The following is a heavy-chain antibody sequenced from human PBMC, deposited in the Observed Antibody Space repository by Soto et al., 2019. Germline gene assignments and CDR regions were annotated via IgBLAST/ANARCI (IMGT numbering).Heavy chain of an antibody. CDR1: GYTFTNSG. CDR2: ISTDNGNT. J-gene: IGHJ6*02. V-gene: IGHV1-18*01. D-gene: IGHD3-3*01. CDR3: ARDQGITTFGVYSMYYYGMDV. Sequence: ASVKVSFKASGYTFTNSGINWVRQAPGQGLEWMGWISTDNGNTNYAQHLQGRVSMTTDTSTSTAYMDLRSLRSDDTAVYYCARDQGITTFGVYSMYYYGMDVWGQGTTVTSP.